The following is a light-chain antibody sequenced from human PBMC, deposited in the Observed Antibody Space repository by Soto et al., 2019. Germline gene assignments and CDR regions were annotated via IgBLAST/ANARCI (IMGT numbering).Light chain of an antibody. J-gene: IGKJ5*01. Sequence: EIVLTQSPATLSLSPGKIATLSCRASQSISTLLACYQQKPGQAPRLLIYSASTRATGIPARFSGSGSGADFTLTISSLQSEHFAVYYCQQYYDWPITFGQGTRLEI. CDR2: SAS. V-gene: IGKV3-15*01. CDR3: QQYYDWPIT. CDR1: QSISTL.